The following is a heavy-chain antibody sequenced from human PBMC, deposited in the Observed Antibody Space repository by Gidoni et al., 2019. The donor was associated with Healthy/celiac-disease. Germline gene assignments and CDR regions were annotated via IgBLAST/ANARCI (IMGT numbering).Heavy chain of an antibody. D-gene: IGHD6-19*01. CDR3: ARDQVGQWLASMDV. CDR2: ISSSSSYI. Sequence: EVQLVESGGGLVKPGGSLRLSCPPSGLTFSSYSMNWVRPAAGKGLEWVSSISSSSSYIYYADSVKGRFNISRNNDKNSLYLQMNSLSAEDTAVYYCARDQVGQWLASMDVWGQGTTVTVSS. J-gene: IGHJ6*02. CDR1: GLTFSSYS. V-gene: IGHV3-21*01.